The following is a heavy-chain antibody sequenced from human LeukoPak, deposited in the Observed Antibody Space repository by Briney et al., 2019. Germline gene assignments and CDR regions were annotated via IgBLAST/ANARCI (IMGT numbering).Heavy chain of an antibody. CDR2: IYTSGST. J-gene: IGHJ4*02. D-gene: IGHD3-22*01. V-gene: IGHV4-4*07. CDR3: ARDQWGYYDSSGYYYFDY. CDR1: GGSISIYY. Sequence: PSETLSLTCTVSGGSISIYYWSWIRQPAGKGLEWIGRIYTSGSTNYNPSLKSRVTMSVDTSKNQFSLKLSSVTAADTAVYYCARDQWGYYDSSGYYYFDYWGEGTLVTVSS.